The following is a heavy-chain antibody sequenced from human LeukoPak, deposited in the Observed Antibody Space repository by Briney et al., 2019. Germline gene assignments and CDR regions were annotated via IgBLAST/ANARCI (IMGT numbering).Heavy chain of an antibody. CDR3: ARDVFEYSSSRWFDP. D-gene: IGHD6-6*01. Sequence: AGGSLRLSCAASGFTFDDYAMHWVRQAPGKGLEWVSGISWNSGSIGYADSVKGRFTISRDNAKNSLYLQMNSLRAEDTAVYYCARDVFEYSSSRWFDPWGQGTLVTVSS. V-gene: IGHV3-9*01. J-gene: IGHJ5*02. CDR1: GFTFDDYA. CDR2: ISWNSGSI.